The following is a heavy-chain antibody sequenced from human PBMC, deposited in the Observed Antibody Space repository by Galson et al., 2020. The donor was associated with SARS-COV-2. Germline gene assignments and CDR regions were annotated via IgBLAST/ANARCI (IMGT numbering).Heavy chain of an antibody. V-gene: IGHV3-33*05. J-gene: IGHJ4*02. CDR1: GFTFSDHA. Sequence: GGSLRLSCAASGFTFSDHAMHWVRQAPGKGLEWVAQISFGGREKYYGDSVRGRFTISRDSSKNTVYLQMNNLRVDDTAVYYCARECQSSRRWALVYWGQGTLLTVSS. CDR3: ARECQSSRRWALVY. CDR2: ISFGGREK. D-gene: IGHD6-13*01.